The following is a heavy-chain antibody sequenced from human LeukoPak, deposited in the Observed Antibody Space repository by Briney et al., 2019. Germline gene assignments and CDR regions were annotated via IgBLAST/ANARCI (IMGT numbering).Heavy chain of an antibody. D-gene: IGHD2-2*01. J-gene: IGHJ4*02. V-gene: IGHV1-18*04. Sequence: ASVKVSCKASGYTFTSYGISWVRQAPGQGLEWMGWISAYNGNTNYAQKLQGRVTMTTDTSTSTAYMELRSLRSDDTAVYYCASFIGYCSSTSCPFEYWGQGTLVTASS. CDR2: ISAYNGNT. CDR1: GYTFTSYG. CDR3: ASFIGYCSSTSCPFEY.